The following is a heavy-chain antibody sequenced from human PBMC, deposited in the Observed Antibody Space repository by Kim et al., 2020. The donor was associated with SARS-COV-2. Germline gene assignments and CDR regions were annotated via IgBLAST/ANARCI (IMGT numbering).Heavy chain of an antibody. Sequence: ASVKVSCKASSYTFTSYGISWVRQAPGQGLEWMGWISAYNGNTNYAQKLQGRVTMTTDTSTSTAYMELRSLRSDDTAVYYCARVEPVDFWSGWGRPPSDYWGQGTLVTVSS. CDR3: ARVEPVDFWSGWGRPPSDY. D-gene: IGHD3-3*01. J-gene: IGHJ4*02. CDR1: SYTFTSYG. CDR2: ISAYNGNT. V-gene: IGHV1-18*01.